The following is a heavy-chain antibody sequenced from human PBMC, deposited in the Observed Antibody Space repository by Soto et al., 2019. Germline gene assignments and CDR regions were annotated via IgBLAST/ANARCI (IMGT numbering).Heavy chain of an antibody. Sequence: SETLSLTCAVYGGSFSGYYWSWIRQPPGKGLEWIGEINHSGSTNYDPSLKSRVTISVDTSKNQFSLKLSSVTAADTALYYCATQEVDGTYVYTFDPWGQGTLVTVSS. CDR3: ATQEVDGTYVYTFDP. CDR2: INHSGST. D-gene: IGHD1-26*01. J-gene: IGHJ5*02. CDR1: GGSFSGYY. V-gene: IGHV4-34*01.